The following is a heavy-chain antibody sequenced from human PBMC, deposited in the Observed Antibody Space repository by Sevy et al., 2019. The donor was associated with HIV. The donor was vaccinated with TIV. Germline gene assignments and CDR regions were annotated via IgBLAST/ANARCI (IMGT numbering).Heavy chain of an antibody. J-gene: IGHJ6*02. D-gene: IGHD3-3*01. V-gene: IGHV3-49*03. Sequence: GGSLRLSCATSGFTFGDYAVSWLRQAPGKGLQWVGFIRSKIYGGTPEYAASVKGRFTISRDDSKSIAYLQMNSLKTGDTAVYYCARLQGTISPHNYLGMDVWGQGTTVTVSS. CDR2: IRSKIYGGTP. CDR1: GFTFGDYA. CDR3: ARLQGTISPHNYLGMDV.